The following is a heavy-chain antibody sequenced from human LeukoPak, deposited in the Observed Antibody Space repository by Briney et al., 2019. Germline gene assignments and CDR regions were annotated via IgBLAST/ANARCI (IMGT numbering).Heavy chain of an antibody. J-gene: IGHJ3*02. CDR1: GYSFTSYW. D-gene: IGHD3-10*01. CDR3: ARQSNFLWFGDPYDAFDI. CDR2: IYPGDSDT. Sequence: GESLKISCKGSGYSFTSYWIGWVRQMPGKGLEWMGIIYPGDSDTRYSPSFQGQVTISADKSISTAYLQWSSLKASDTAMYYCARQSNFLWFGDPYDAFDIWGQGTMVTVSS. V-gene: IGHV5-51*01.